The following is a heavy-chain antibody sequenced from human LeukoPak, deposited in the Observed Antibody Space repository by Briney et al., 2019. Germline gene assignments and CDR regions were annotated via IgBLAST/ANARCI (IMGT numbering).Heavy chain of an antibody. V-gene: IGHV1-69*06. CDR3: ASSPSENIGYCSTTNCYRGTN. CDR1: GGTFTSYA. D-gene: IGHD2-2*01. J-gene: IGHJ4*02. Sequence: ASVKVSCKTSGGTFTSYAISWVRQAPGQGLEWMGGIIPFYGTVNYAQKFQDRVTMTADRSTSTAYMELSSLRSEDTAVYYCASSPSENIGYCSTTNCYRGTNWGQGTLVTVSS. CDR2: IIPFYGTV.